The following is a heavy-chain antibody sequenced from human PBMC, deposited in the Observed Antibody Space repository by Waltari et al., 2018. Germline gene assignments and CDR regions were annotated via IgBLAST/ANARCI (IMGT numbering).Heavy chain of an antibody. CDR1: GFTVSSNY. Sequence: EVQLVETGGGLIQPGGSLRLSCAASGFTVSSNYMSWVRQAPGKGLEWVSVIHSGGSTYYADSVKGRFTISRDNSKNTLYLQMNSLRAEDTAVYYCARLLNGDAFDIWGQGTMVTVSS. CDR3: ARLLNGDAFDI. J-gene: IGHJ3*02. V-gene: IGHV3-53*02. D-gene: IGHD2-8*01. CDR2: IHSGGST.